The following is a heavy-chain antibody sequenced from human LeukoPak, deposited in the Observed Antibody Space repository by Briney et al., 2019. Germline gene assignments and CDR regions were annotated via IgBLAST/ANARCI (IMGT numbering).Heavy chain of an antibody. V-gene: IGHV3-48*01. CDR2: IRSDPRAE. Sequence: GESLRLSCAASGFTFSSYSMNWVRQAPGKGLEWISYIRSDPRAEYYADSVRGRFTISRDNAKNSLYLQMNSLRAEDTAVYYCARHGGRVRGPRDNWFGPWGQGTLVTVSS. CDR1: GFTFSSYS. J-gene: IGHJ5*02. CDR3: ARHGGRVRGPRDNWFGP. D-gene: IGHD3-10*01.